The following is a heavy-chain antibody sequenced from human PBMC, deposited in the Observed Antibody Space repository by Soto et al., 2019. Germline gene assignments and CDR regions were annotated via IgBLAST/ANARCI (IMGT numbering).Heavy chain of an antibody. CDR1: WGPMTRYD. CDR2: IYYSGST. D-gene: IGHD6-19*01. Sequence: GSMSLTCTFSWGPMTRYDLDWIRQPPGKGLEWIGYIYYSGSTNYNPSLKSRVTISVDTSKKQFSLKVSSVTAADTAVYYCGRTAVAGYYFDYCGQRTLVTVSS. CDR3: GRTAVAGYYFDY. J-gene: IGHJ4*02. V-gene: IGHV4-59*13.